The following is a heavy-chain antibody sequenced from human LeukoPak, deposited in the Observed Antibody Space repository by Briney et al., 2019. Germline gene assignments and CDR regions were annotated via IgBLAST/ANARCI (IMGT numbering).Heavy chain of an antibody. CDR1: GYTFAAHG. CDR2: INPINDIT. V-gene: IGHV1-18*04. J-gene: IGHJ6*03. Sequence: ASVKVSCKASGYTFAAHGIGWLRQAPGQGLQWMGWINPINDITDYAQNFKGRITMTTDTSTTTAYMELRSMRSDDTAVYFCARLFGELLLPSDHYYYMDVWGKGTAVTVSS. CDR3: ARLFGELLLPSDHYYYMDV. D-gene: IGHD3-10*02.